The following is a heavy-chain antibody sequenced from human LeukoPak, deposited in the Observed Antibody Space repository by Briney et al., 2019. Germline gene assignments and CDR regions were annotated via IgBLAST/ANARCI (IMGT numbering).Heavy chain of an antibody. CDR1: VYTLSKYW. CDR2: REQNRSEK. CDR3: AKDIHYFQSDY. Sequence: PGGSLRLSRAPSVYTLSKYWTICVCEAPGRGRGCVASREQNRSEKEYVGSVRGRFTITRDNAKNVLDLQMNSLTAEDTAVYYCAKDIHYFQSDYWGQGTLVTVSS. D-gene: IGHD3-10*01. V-gene: IGHV3-7*01. J-gene: IGHJ4*02.